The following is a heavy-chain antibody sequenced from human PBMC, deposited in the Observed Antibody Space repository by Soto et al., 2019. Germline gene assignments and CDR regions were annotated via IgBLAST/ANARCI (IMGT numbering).Heavy chain of an antibody. Sequence: ASVKVSCKASGYTFTSYYMHWVRQAPGQGLEWMEIINPSGGSTSYAQKFQGRVTMTRDTSTSTVYMELSSLRSEDTAVYYCAREYDSSGYNTNWFDPWGQGTLVTVSS. CDR1: GYTFTSYY. V-gene: IGHV1-46*01. CDR3: AREYDSSGYNTNWFDP. CDR2: INPSGGST. D-gene: IGHD3-22*01. J-gene: IGHJ5*02.